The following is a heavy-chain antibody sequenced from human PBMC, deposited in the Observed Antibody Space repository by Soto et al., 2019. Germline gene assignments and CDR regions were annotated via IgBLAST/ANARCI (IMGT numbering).Heavy chain of an antibody. CDR3: ARKEAYYYDSSGYYDY. V-gene: IGHV3-48*03. Sequence: EVQLVESGGGLVQPGGSLRLSCAASGFTFSSYDMNWVRQAPGKGLEWVSYISSSGSTIYYADSVKGRFTISRDNAKNSLYLQMNSLRAEDTAVYYCARKEAYYYDSSGYYDYWGQGTLVTVSS. J-gene: IGHJ4*02. CDR2: ISSSGSTI. D-gene: IGHD3-22*01. CDR1: GFTFSSYD.